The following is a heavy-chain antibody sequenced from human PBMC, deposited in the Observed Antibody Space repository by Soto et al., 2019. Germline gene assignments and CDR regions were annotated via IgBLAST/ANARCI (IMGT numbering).Heavy chain of an antibody. Sequence: PGGSLRLSCAASGFTFDDYAMHWVRQAPGKGLEWVSGISWNSGSIGYADSVKGRFTISRDNAKNSLYLQMNSLRAEDTALYYCAKAPSGKWLVNFDYWGQGTLVTVSS. J-gene: IGHJ4*02. V-gene: IGHV3-9*01. CDR1: GFTFDDYA. D-gene: IGHD6-19*01. CDR3: AKAPSGKWLVNFDY. CDR2: ISWNSGSI.